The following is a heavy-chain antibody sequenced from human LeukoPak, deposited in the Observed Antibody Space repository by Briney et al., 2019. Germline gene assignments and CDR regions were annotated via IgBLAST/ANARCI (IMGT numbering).Heavy chain of an antibody. V-gene: IGHV3-30*18. J-gene: IGHJ3*02. CDR2: ISYDVSYK. CDR3: AKDALNDLYAFDI. CDR1: GFTFSGYG. D-gene: IGHD1-1*01. Sequence: PGRSLRLSCAASGFTFSGYGMHWVRQAPGKGLEWVAVISYDVSYKYYADSVKGRFTISRDNSKNTLYLQMNSLRAEDTAVYHCAKDALNDLYAFDIWGQGTMVTASS.